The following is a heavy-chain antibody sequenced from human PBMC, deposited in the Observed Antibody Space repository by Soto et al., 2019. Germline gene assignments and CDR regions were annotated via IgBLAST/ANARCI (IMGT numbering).Heavy chain of an antibody. V-gene: IGHV4-34*01. CDR3: ARAAVAAGGPFDK. J-gene: IGHJ4*02. D-gene: IGHD2-15*01. CDR2: VNHGGST. Sequence: PSETLSLTCAVSGGSFSGFFWGWVRQPPGKGLEWIGEVNHGGSTNYNPSLKSRVTISSDTSKNHFSLTLRSVTAADTAVYYCARAAVAAGGPFDKWGQGAQVTVSS. CDR1: GGSFSGFF.